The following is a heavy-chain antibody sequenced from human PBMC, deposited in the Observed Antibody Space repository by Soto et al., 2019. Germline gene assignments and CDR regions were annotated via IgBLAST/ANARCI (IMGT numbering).Heavy chain of an antibody. V-gene: IGHV3-30*18. CDR2: ISYDGSNK. CDR3: AKDSSYSGTGSFGY. Sequence: GSLRLSCAASGFTFSSYGMHWGRQAPGKGLEWVAVISYDGSNKYYADSVKGRFTISRDNSKNTLYLQMNSLRAEDTAVYYCAKDSSYSGTGSFGYRGRGPRGAVSS. CDR1: GFTFSSYG. J-gene: IGHJ4*02. D-gene: IGHD2-8*02.